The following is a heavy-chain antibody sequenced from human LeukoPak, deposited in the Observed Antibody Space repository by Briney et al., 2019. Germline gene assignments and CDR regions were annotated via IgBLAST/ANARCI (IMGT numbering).Heavy chain of an antibody. Sequence: GWSLRLSCAASGFTVSSDYMRWVRQAPGKGLEWVSIIYSGGSTYYADSVKGRFTISRDNSKNTVYLQMKSLRAEDTAVYYCATGDPGFAWGQGTLVTVSS. CDR3: ATGDPGFA. CDR2: IYSGGST. V-gene: IGHV3-66*01. D-gene: IGHD3-10*01. J-gene: IGHJ5*02. CDR1: GFTVSSDY.